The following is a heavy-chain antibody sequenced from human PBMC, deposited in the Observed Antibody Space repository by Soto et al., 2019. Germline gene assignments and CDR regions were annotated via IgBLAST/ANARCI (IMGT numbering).Heavy chain of an antibody. Sequence: GGSLRLSCAASGFSFSISPMHWVRQAPGKGPEWVALISYDGTNKFYADSVKGRFTISRDNSKSTLYLQVDSLRPEDAAVYYCARDPKTSGGQHWAFNYFDSWGQGTLVT. D-gene: IGHD7-27*01. J-gene: IGHJ4*02. CDR1: GFSFSISP. CDR2: ISYDGTNK. CDR3: ARDPKTSGGQHWAFNYFDS. V-gene: IGHV3-30-3*01.